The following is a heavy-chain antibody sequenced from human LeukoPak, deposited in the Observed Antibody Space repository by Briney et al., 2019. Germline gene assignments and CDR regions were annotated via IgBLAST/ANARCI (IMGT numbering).Heavy chain of an antibody. Sequence: GGSLRLSCAASGFTFSSYAMSWVRQAPGKGLEWVSAISGSSGSTYYADSVKGRFTISRDNSKNTLYLQMDSLRAEDTAVYYCAKVGIWGSSGWYVDYWGQGTLVTVST. V-gene: IGHV3-23*01. D-gene: IGHD6-19*01. J-gene: IGHJ4*02. CDR2: ISGSSGST. CDR1: GFTFSSYA. CDR3: AKVGIWGSSGWYVDY.